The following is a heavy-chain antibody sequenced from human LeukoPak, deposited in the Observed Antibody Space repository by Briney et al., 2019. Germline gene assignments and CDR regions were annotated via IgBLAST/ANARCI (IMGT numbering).Heavy chain of an antibody. CDR1: GGSFSGYY. CDR2: IFHSGDT. V-gene: IGHV4-34*01. Sequence: SGTLSLTCAVYGGSFSGYYWTWIRQPPGKGLEWIGEIFHSGDTNYNPSLKSRVTMSADTSKNQFSLKLSSVTAADTAVYYCARGVAAAGTPPRRYYYYYMDVWGKGTTVTVSS. D-gene: IGHD6-13*01. CDR3: ARGVAAAGTPPRRYYYYYMDV. J-gene: IGHJ6*03.